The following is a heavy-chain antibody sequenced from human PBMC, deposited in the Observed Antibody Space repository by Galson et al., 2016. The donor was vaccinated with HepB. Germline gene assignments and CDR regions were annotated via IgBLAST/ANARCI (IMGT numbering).Heavy chain of an antibody. D-gene: IGHD5-18*01. CDR2: IIPVLDAS. V-gene: IGHV1-69*13. CDR3: ARDGYTYGNGLDV. Sequence: SVKVSCKASGGTFSSYAISWVRQAPGQGLGWMGRIIPVLDASKYPQKFQGRVTITADESTSTAYMDLNSLTSDDTAVYYCARDGYTYGNGLDVWGQGTTVIVSS. J-gene: IGHJ6*02. CDR1: GGTFSSYA.